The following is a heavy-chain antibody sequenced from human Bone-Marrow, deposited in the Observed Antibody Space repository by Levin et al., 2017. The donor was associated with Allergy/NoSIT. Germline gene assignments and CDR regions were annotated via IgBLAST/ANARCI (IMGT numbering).Heavy chain of an antibody. CDR1: GYTLGTYG. J-gene: IGHJ4*02. CDR3: ARVQGALVIYLLEY. CDR2: ISANNIKT. Sequence: GESLKISCKASGYTLGTYGVSWVRQAPGQGLEWMGWISANNIKTNYAQQFQGRVSMTTDTSTNTAYMELRSLTSDDTAVYYCARVQGALVIYLLEYWGQGTLVTVSS. D-gene: IGHD1-26*01. V-gene: IGHV1-18*01.